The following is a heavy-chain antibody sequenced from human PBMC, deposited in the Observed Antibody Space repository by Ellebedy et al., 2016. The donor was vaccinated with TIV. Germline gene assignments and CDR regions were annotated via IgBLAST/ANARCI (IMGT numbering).Heavy chain of an antibody. Sequence: GGSLRLSCAASGLAFSIYGMNWVRQAPGRGLGWVSTVSGTGSSTHYADSVKGRFTISRDNSKNTLYLQMNSLRAEDTAVYYCAKCEGATCLDGMDVWGQGTTVTVSS. D-gene: IGHD2-2*01. CDR2: VSGTGSST. J-gene: IGHJ6*02. CDR1: GLAFSIYG. CDR3: AKCEGATCLDGMDV. V-gene: IGHV3-23*01.